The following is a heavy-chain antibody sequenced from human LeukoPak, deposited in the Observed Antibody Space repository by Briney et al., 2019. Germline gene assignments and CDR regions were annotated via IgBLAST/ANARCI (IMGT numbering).Heavy chain of an antibody. CDR2: ITGAGSST. J-gene: IGHJ4*02. D-gene: IGHD5-18*01. CDR3: ARKVAVAMDLDY. V-gene: IGHV3-23*01. Sequence: TGGSLRLSCVASGFTFKSYGMTWVRQVPGKGLEWVSSITGAGSSTKYADSVSGRFTISRDNPKNTLSLQMTGLRAEDTAVYYCARKVAVAMDLDYWGQGTLVTVSS. CDR1: GFTFKSYG.